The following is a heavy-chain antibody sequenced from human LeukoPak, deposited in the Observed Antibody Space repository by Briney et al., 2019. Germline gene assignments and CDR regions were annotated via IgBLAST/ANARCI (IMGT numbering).Heavy chain of an antibody. J-gene: IGHJ4*02. Sequence: GGSLRLSCSASGFSFNNYAMSWIRQAPGKGLTWVSLVSPAYGRTYYADSVKGRFTISRDNSKNTLYLQMNSLRAEDTAVYYCAASLPNIVVVPATKGPFGYWGQGALVTVSS. CDR3: AASLPNIVVVPATKGPFGY. D-gene: IGHD2-2*01. CDR2: VSPAYGRT. V-gene: IGHV3-23*01. CDR1: GFSFNNYA.